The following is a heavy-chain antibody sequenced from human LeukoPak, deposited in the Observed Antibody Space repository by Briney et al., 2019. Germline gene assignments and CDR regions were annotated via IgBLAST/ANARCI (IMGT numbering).Heavy chain of an antibody. CDR3: AKVWERSSSSWPFDY. Sequence: GASVKVSCKASAYTFTSYGMHWVRQAPGQRLEWMGWINAGNGNTKYSQKFQGRVTITRDTSASTAYMELSRLGSDDTAMYYCAKVWERSSSSWPFDYWGQGTLVTVSS. D-gene: IGHD6-13*01. V-gene: IGHV1-3*01. CDR1: AYTFTSYG. J-gene: IGHJ4*02. CDR2: INAGNGNT.